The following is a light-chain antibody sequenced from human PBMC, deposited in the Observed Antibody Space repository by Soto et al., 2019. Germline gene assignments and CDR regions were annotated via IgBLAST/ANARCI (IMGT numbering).Light chain of an antibody. Sequence: IQLTQSASFLAACVGDRVTITCRASQGISSYLAWHQQKPGKAPKLLIYAASTLQSGVPSRFSGSGSGTEFTLTISSLQPEDFATYYCQQLNSYPRSTFGQGTKLEIK. CDR3: QQLNSYPRST. V-gene: IGKV1-9*01. CDR2: AAS. CDR1: QGISSY. J-gene: IGKJ2*02.